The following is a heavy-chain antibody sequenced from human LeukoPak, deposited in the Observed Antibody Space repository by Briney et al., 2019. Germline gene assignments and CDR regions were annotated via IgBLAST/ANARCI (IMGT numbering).Heavy chain of an antibody. CDR2: INHSGST. J-gene: IGHJ5*02. D-gene: IGHD1-14*01. CDR3: ARRATHRPFDP. V-gene: IGHV4-34*01. Sequence: PSETLSLTCAVYGGSFSGYYWSWIRQPPGKGLEWIGEINHSGSTNYNPSLKSRVTISVDTSKNQFSLKLSSVTAADTAVYYCARRATHRPFDPWGPGTLVTVSS. CDR1: GGSFSGYY.